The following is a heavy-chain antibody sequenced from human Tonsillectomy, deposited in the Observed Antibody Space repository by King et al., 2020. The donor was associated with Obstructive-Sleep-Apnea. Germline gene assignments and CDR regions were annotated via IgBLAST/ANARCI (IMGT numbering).Heavy chain of an antibody. D-gene: IGHD6-13*01. CDR3: AREFYRSSWYSPGYYYYGMDV. V-gene: IGHV4-59*01. J-gene: IGHJ6*02. CDR1: GGSISSYY. Sequence: QLQESGPGLVKPSETLSLTCTVSGGSISSYYWSWIRQPPGKGLEWIGYIYYSGSTNYNPSLKSRVTISVDTSKNQFSLKLSSVTAADTAVYYCAREFYRSSWYSPGYYYYGMDVWGQGTTVTVSS. CDR2: IYYSGST.